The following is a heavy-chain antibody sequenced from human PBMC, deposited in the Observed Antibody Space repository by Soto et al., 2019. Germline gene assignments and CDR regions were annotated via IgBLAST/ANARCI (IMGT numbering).Heavy chain of an antibody. CDR3: VKDHPALEY. CDR1: GFTFSEYA. Sequence: EVQLVESGGGLVQPGGSLRLTCSASGFTFSEYAMHWVRQVPGKGLEYVSVIRSDGDRIYYADSVKGRFTISRDNSKNTLFLQMNSLRPEDTAMYYCVKDHPALEYWGHGTLVTVSS. V-gene: IGHV3-64D*06. J-gene: IGHJ4*01. CDR2: IRSDGDRI.